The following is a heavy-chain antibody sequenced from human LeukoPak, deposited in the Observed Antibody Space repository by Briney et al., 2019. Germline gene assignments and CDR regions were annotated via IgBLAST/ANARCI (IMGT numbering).Heavy chain of an antibody. Sequence: ASVKVSCKASGYTFTSYYMHWVRQATGQGLEWMGWMNPNSGNTGYAQKFQGRVTMTRNTSISTAYMELSSLRSEDTAVYYCARGVRQWELPTSFDYWGQGTLVTVSS. D-gene: IGHD1-26*01. CDR1: GYTFTSYY. V-gene: IGHV1-8*02. CDR3: ARGVRQWELPTSFDY. CDR2: MNPNSGNT. J-gene: IGHJ4*02.